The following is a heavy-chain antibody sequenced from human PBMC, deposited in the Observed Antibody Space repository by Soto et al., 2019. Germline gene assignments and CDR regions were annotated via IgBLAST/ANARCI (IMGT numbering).Heavy chain of an antibody. CDR3: ARESGTGTRWFDP. Sequence: PSETLSLTCTVSGGSISSGDYYWSWIRQPPGKGLEWIGYIYYSGSTYYNPSLKSRVTISVDTSKNQFSLKLSSVTAADTAVYYCARESGTGTRWFDPWGQGTLLTVSS. CDR1: GGSISSGDYY. V-gene: IGHV4-30-4*01. CDR2: IYYSGST. D-gene: IGHD1-7*01. J-gene: IGHJ5*02.